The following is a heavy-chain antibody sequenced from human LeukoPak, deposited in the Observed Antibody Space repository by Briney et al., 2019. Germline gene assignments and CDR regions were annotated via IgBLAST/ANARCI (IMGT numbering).Heavy chain of an antibody. J-gene: IGHJ5*02. Sequence: SETLSLTCTVSGGSISSGGYYWSWIRQHPGKSLEWIGYIYYSGSTYYNPSLKSRVTISVDTSKNQFSLKLSSVTAADTAVYYCARESMYSNRWPDNNWFDPWGQGTLVTVSS. CDR2: IYYSGST. CDR3: ARESMYSNRWPDNNWFDP. V-gene: IGHV4-31*03. CDR1: GGSISSGGYY. D-gene: IGHD6-13*01.